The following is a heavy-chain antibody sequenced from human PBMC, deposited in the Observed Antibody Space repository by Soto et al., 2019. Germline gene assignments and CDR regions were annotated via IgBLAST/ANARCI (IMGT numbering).Heavy chain of an antibody. J-gene: IGHJ5*02. CDR1: GYIFTGYY. Sequence: ASVKVSCKASGYIFTGYYMHWVRQAPGQGLEWMGWINPNSGGTNYAQKFQGRVTMTRDTSISTAYMELSRLRSDDTAVYYCASIAAAGTSWFDPWGQGTLVTVSS. CDR3: ASIAAAGTSWFDP. CDR2: INPNSGGT. V-gene: IGHV1-2*02. D-gene: IGHD6-13*01.